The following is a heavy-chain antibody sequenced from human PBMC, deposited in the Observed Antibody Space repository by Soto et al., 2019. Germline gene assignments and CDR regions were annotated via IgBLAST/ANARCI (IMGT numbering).Heavy chain of an antibody. CDR1: GYTFTSYG. CDR2: ISAYNGNT. D-gene: IGHD1-26*01. Sequence: ASVKVSCKAAGYTFTSYGISWVRQAPGQGLEWMGWISAYNGNTNYAQKLQGRVTMTTDTSTSTAYMELRSLRSDDTPVYYCGRNELSSHDYYGMDAWGQGTRVTVSS. CDR3: GRNELSSHDYYGMDA. V-gene: IGHV1-18*04. J-gene: IGHJ6*02.